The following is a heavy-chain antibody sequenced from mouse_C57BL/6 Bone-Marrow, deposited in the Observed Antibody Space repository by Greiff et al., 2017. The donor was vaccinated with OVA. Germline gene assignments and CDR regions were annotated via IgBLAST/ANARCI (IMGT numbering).Heavy chain of an antibody. CDR1: GFTFSDYG. V-gene: IGHV5-17*01. D-gene: IGHD2-3*01. CDR2: ISSGSSTI. CDR3: AILYDVYYLDY. Sequence: DVKLVESGGGLVKPGGSLKLSCAASGFTFSDYGMHWVRQSPETGLEWVAYISSGSSTIYYADTVKGRFTISRDTDKNTLFLQMTSLRSEDPAMYYFAILYDVYYLDYWGQGSTLTVSS. J-gene: IGHJ2*01.